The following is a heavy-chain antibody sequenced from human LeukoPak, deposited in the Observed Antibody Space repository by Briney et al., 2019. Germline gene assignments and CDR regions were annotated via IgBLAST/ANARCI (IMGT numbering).Heavy chain of an antibody. J-gene: IGHJ6*02. Sequence: GESLKISCKGSGYSFTSYWIGWVRQMPGKGLEWMGIIYPGDSDSRYSLSFQGPVTISADKSTSHPHLQWSSLKASDTAMYYCAGGFGVTTSGYYYYGMDVWGQGTTVTVSS. V-gene: IGHV5-51*01. CDR3: AGGFGVTTSGYYYYGMDV. D-gene: IGHD4-17*01. CDR2: IYPGDSDS. CDR1: GYSFTSYW.